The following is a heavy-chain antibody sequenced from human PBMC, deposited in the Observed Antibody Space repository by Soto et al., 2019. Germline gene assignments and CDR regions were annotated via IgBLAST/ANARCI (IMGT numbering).Heavy chain of an antibody. V-gene: IGHV3-23*01. D-gene: IGHD6-25*01. CDR2: ISSSGGST. CDR3: AKVPSAYYFDY. J-gene: IGHJ4*02. Sequence: EVQLLESGGGLVQPGGSLRLSCAASGFTFSSYAMSWVRQAPGKGLEWVSTISSSGGSTDYADSVKGRFTISRDNSTNTLYLQMNSLRAEDTAVYYCAKVPSAYYFDYWGQGTLVTVSS. CDR1: GFTFSSYA.